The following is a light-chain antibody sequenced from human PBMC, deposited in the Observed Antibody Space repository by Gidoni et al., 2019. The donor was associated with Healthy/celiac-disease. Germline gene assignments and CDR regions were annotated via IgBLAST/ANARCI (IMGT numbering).Light chain of an antibody. Sequence: EIVLTQSPGTLSLSPGERATLSCRARQSVSSSYFAWYQQKPGQAPRPLIYGGSSRATGIPDFTLTISRLEPEDFAVYYCQQYGSSPPVITFGQGTRLEIK. J-gene: IGKJ5*01. CDR3: QQYGSSPPVIT. V-gene: IGKV3-20*01. CDR2: GGS. CDR1: QSVSSSY.